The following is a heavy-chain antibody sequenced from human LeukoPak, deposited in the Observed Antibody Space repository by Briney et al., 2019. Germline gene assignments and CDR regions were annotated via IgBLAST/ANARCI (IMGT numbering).Heavy chain of an antibody. J-gene: IGHJ4*02. CDR2: ISFSGSDI. CDR3: ASYTNLGVRGVPGY. D-gene: IGHD3-10*01. Sequence: GGSLRLSCAASGFTFSDYYMTWIRQAPGKGLEWVSYISFSGSDIYYADSVKGRFTISRDNDKNSLYLQMNSLRAEDAAVYYCASYTNLGVRGVPGYWGQGTLVTVSS. V-gene: IGHV3-11*01. CDR1: GFTFSDYY.